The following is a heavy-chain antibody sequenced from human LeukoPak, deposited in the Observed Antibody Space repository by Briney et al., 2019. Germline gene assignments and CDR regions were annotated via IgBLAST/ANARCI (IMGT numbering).Heavy chain of an antibody. CDR3: ARSGIGRGFDI. CDR2: INKDATIT. Sequence: GTSLRLSCAASGFTFSSHGMHWVRQAPGKGLEWVSRINKDATITTYADSVKGRFTVSRDNVKNMVYLDMNGLRGDDTAVYYCARSGIGRGFDIWGRGATVTVSS. J-gene: IGHJ3*02. D-gene: IGHD2/OR15-2a*01. CDR1: GFTFSSHG. V-gene: IGHV3-74*01.